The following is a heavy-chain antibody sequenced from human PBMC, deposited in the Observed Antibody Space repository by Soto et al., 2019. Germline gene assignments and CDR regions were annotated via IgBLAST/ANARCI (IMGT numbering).Heavy chain of an antibody. V-gene: IGHV1-69*02. CDR1: GGTFSSYT. D-gene: IGHD3-3*01. Sequence: SVKVSCKASGGTFSSYTISWVRQAPGQGLEWMGRIIPILGIANYAQKFQGRVTITADKSTSTAYMELSSLRSEDTAVYYFARSEYDFWSGPPHDAFDIWGQGTMVTVSS. CDR3: ARSEYDFWSGPPHDAFDI. CDR2: IIPILGIA. J-gene: IGHJ3*02.